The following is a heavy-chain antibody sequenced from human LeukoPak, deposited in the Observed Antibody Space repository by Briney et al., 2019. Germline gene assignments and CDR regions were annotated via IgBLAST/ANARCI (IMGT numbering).Heavy chain of an antibody. Sequence: GSLRLSCAASGFTFSSFTMNWVRQAPGEGLEWVSYFNSFSSTISYADSVRGRFTISSDNAKNSLYLRMNSLRDEDTAVYYCATDKDYAFDYWGRGTLVTVSS. CDR1: GFTFSSFT. CDR2: FNSFSSTI. CDR3: ATDKDYAFDY. D-gene: IGHD4-17*01. J-gene: IGHJ4*02. V-gene: IGHV3-48*02.